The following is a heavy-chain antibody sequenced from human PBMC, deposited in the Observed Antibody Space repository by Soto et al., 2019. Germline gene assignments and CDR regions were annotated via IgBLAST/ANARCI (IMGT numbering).Heavy chain of an antibody. CDR2: IKSKTDGGTT. D-gene: IGHD1-26*01. Sequence: GGSLRLSCAASGFTFSNAWMNWVRQAPGKGLEWVGRIKSKTDGGTTDYAAPVKGRFTISRDDSKNTLYLQMNSLKTEDTAVYYCTTVGNIVGATTIVYYYYGMDVWGQGTTVTVSS. CDR1: GFTFSNAW. CDR3: TTVGNIVGATTIVYYYYGMDV. V-gene: IGHV3-15*07. J-gene: IGHJ6*02.